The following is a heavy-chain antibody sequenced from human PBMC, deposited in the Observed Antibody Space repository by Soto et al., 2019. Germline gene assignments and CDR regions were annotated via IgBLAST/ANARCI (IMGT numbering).Heavy chain of an antibody. V-gene: IGHV4-59*12. CDR3: ARDLKEYCSDGKCNWFDP. Sequence: PSETLSLTCTVSGGSISSYYWSWIRQPPGKGLEWIGYIYHSGSSNYNPSLKSRVTILLDASKNQLSLQLRSATAADAAVYYCARDLKEYCSDGKCNWFDPWGQGTLVTVSS. CDR1: GGSISSYY. J-gene: IGHJ5*02. CDR2: IYHSGSS. D-gene: IGHD2-15*01.